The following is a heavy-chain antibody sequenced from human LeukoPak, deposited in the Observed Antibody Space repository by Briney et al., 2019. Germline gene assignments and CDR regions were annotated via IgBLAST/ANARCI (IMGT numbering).Heavy chain of an antibody. D-gene: IGHD2-2*01. J-gene: IGHJ6*04. CDR2: IWYDGSNK. Sequence: GRSLRLSCAASGFTFSSYGMHWVRQAPGKGLEWVAVIWYDGSNKYYADSVKGRFTISRDNAKNTLYLQMNSLRAEDTAVYYCARDLNIVVVPAAIGPPQYYYYGMDVWGKGTTVTVSS. CDR1: GFTFSSYG. CDR3: ARDLNIVVVPAAIGPPQYYYYGMDV. V-gene: IGHV3-33*01.